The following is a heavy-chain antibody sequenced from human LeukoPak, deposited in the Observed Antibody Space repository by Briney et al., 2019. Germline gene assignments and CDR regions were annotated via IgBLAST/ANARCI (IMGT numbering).Heavy chain of an antibody. CDR3: ARVGGDCSWCYYYYMDV. V-gene: IGHV4-34*01. CDR2: INHSGST. CDR1: GGSFSGYY. J-gene: IGHJ6*03. Sequence: SETLSLTCAVYGGSFSGYYWSWIRQPPGKGLEWIGEINHSGSTNYNPSLKSRVTISVDTSKNQFSLKLSSVTAAATAVYYCARVGGDCSWCYYYYMDVWGKGTTVTVSS. D-gene: IGHD2-21*02.